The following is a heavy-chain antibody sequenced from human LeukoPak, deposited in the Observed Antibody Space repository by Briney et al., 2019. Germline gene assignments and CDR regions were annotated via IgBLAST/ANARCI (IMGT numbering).Heavy chain of an antibody. CDR3: ARHPGKVTNDWYFDL. Sequence: ASVTVSCKASGYTFTGYYMHWVRQAPGQGLEWMGWINPNSGGTNYAQKFQSRVTVTRDTSITTAYMELSRLSSDDTAVYYCARHPGKVTNDWYFDLWGRGTLVTVSS. CDR1: GYTFTGYY. J-gene: IGHJ2*01. V-gene: IGHV1-2*02. CDR2: INPNSGGT. D-gene: IGHD4-23*01.